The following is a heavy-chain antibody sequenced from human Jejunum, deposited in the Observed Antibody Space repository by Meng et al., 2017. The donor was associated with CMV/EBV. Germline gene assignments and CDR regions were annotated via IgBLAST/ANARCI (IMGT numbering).Heavy chain of an antibody. CDR3: ARGGGNTRFDY. D-gene: IGHD3-16*01. CDR2: INQHGREE. Sequence: CVASGFTFSTYGMGWGRQTPWKGLEWVANINQHGREESYVGSVKGRFTISRDNAKNSLYLQMNSLRAEDTAVYYCARGGGNTRFDYWGQGTLVTVSS. CDR1: GFTFSTYG. J-gene: IGHJ4*02. V-gene: IGHV3-7*04.